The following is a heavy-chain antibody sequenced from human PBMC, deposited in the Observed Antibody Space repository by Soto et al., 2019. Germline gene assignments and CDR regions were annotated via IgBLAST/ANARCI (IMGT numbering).Heavy chain of an antibody. J-gene: IGHJ6*02. CDR3: AIGFRTASYDILTGYHDTYGMDV. Sequence: ASVKVSCKASGYTFTSYYMHWVRQAPGQGLEWMGIINPSGGSTSYAQKFKGRVTMARDTSTSTVYMELSSLRSEDTAVYYCAIGFRTASYDILTGYHDTYGMDVWGQGTTVTVSS. CDR1: GYTFTSYY. D-gene: IGHD3-9*01. CDR2: INPSGGST. V-gene: IGHV1-46*01.